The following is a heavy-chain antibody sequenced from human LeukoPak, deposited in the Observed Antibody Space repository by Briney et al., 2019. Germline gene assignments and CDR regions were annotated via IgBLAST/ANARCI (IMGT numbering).Heavy chain of an antibody. D-gene: IGHD3-3*01. V-gene: IGHV4-4*07. J-gene: IGHJ3*02. CDR1: GGSISSYY. Sequence: PSETLSLTCTVSGGSISSYYWNWIRQPAGKGLEWIGRIHTSGSTNYNPSLKSRVTISVDTSKNQFSLKLSSVTAADTAVYYCARGNYDFWSGYRDAFDIWGQGTMVTVSS. CDR3: ARGNYDFWSGYRDAFDI. CDR2: IHTSGST.